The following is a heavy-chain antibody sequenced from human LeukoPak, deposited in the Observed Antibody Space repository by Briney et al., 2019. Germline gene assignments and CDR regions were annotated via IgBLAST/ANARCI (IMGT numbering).Heavy chain of an antibody. V-gene: IGHV3-30-3*01. J-gene: IGHJ4*02. Sequence: GRSLRLSCAASGFTFSSYAMHWVRQAPGKGLEWVAVISYDGSNKYYADSVKGRFTISRDNSKNTLYLQMNSLRAEDTAVYYCARDSGTVTTGGGDCWGQGTLVTVSS. D-gene: IGHD4-17*01. CDR1: GFTFSSYA. CDR3: ARDSGTVTTGGGDC. CDR2: ISYDGSNK.